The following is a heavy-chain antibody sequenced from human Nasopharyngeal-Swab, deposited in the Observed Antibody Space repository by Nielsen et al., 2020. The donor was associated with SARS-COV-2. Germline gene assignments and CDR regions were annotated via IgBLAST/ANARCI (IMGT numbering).Heavy chain of an antibody. CDR3: ATSAPYCSGGSCYSSWFDP. CDR2: FDPEDGET. D-gene: IGHD2-15*01. J-gene: IGHJ5*02. V-gene: IGHV1-24*01. CDR1: GYTLTELS. Sequence: ASVKVSCKVSGYTLTELSMHWVRQAPGKGLEWMGGFDPEDGETIYAQKFPGRVTMTEDTSTDTAYMEPSSLRSEDTAVYYCATSAPYCSGGSCYSSWFDPWGQGTLVTVSS.